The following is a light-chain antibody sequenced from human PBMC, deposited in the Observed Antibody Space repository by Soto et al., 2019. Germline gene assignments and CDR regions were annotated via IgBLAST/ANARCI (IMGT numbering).Light chain of an antibody. Sequence: QSVLTQPPSVSAAPGQKVTISCFGSSSNIGNNFVSWHQQLPGTAPKLLIYANHRRPSGIPDRFSASKSGTSATLAITGLQTGDEADYYCATWDTSLSAVVFGGGTKLTVL. CDR1: SSNIGNNF. J-gene: IGLJ3*02. CDR2: ANH. V-gene: IGLV1-51*01. CDR3: ATWDTSLSAVV.